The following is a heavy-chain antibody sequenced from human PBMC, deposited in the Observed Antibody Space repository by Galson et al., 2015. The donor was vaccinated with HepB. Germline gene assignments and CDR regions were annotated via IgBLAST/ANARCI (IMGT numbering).Heavy chain of an antibody. CDR3: AKGDYYGSGTTDY. V-gene: IGHV3-30*02. CDR1: GFTFSSYG. D-gene: IGHD3-10*01. J-gene: IGHJ4*02. CDR2: IRYDGSNK. Sequence: SLRLSCAASGFTFSSYGMHWVRQAPGKGLEWVAFIRYDGSNKYYADSVKGRFTISRDNSKNTLYLQMNSLRAEDTAVYYCAKGDYYGSGTTDYWGQGTLGTGSS.